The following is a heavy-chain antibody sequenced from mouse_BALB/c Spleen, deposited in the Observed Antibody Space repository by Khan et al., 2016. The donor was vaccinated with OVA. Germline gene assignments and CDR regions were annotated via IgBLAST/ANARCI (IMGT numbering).Heavy chain of an antibody. Sequence: EVELVESGGGLVQPGGSMKLSCDASGFTFSNYWMNWVRQSPEKGLEWVAEIRLKSDDYETHYAVSVKGRFTISRDDSKSSVYLQMNNLRAKDTGIYYCWILLWGQGTTLTVSS. CDR2: IRLKSDDYET. J-gene: IGHJ2*01. CDR3: WILL. CDR1: GFTFSNYW. V-gene: IGHV6-6*02.